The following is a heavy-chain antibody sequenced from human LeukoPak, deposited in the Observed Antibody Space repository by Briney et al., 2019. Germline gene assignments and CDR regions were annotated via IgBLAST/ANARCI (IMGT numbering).Heavy chain of an antibody. J-gene: IGHJ4*02. D-gene: IGHD3-10*01. CDR3: ARDRELASVLLWFGELHY. Sequence: GGSLRLSCAAPGFIFSSYAMHWVRQAPGKGLEWVAVISYDGSNKEYADSVKGLFTISRENSKNTLSLQMDSLRAEDTAVYYCARDRELASVLLWFGELHYWGQGTLVTVSS. V-gene: IGHV3-30*04. CDR2: ISYDGSNK. CDR1: GFIFSSYA.